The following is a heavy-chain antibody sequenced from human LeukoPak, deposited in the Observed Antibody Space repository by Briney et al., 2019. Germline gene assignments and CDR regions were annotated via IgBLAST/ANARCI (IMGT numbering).Heavy chain of an antibody. CDR2: INPSGGST. D-gene: IGHD2-15*01. J-gene: IGHJ2*01. Sequence: ASVKVSCKASGYTFTSYYMHWVRQAPGQGLEWMGIINPSGGSTNYAQKLQGRVAMTTDTSTSTAYMELRSLRSDDTAVYYCARCGTGVWCFDLWGRGTLVTVSS. V-gene: IGHV1-46*01. CDR1: GYTFTSYY. CDR3: ARCGTGVWCFDL.